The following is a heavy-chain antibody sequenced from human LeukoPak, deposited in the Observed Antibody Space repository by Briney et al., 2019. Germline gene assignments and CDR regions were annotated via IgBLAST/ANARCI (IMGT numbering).Heavy chain of an antibody. Sequence: GESLKISCKGSGYSSTSYWIGWVRQMPGKGLEWMGIIYPGDSDTRYSPSFQGQVTISADKSISTAYLQWSSLKASDTAMYYCARIASTVVPPGAWCDPWGQGTLVTVSS. D-gene: IGHD4-23*01. V-gene: IGHV5-51*01. CDR2: IYPGDSDT. J-gene: IGHJ5*02. CDR1: GYSSTSYW. CDR3: ARIASTVVPPGAWCDP.